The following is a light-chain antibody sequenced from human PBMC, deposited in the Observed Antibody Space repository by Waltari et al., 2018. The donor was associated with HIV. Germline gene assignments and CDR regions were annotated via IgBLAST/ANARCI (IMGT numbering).Light chain of an antibody. Sequence: QSALTQPPSASGSPGQSVTLSCTGTNSDIGTYDYVSWYQQHPGKAPKLVTSEVTKRPSGVSDRFSGSKSGNTAFLTVSGLQAEDEADYYCSSFANRDGFYVLFGGGTRLTVL. V-gene: IGLV2-8*01. CDR3: SSFANRDGFYVL. CDR2: EVT. J-gene: IGLJ2*01. CDR1: NSDIGTYDY.